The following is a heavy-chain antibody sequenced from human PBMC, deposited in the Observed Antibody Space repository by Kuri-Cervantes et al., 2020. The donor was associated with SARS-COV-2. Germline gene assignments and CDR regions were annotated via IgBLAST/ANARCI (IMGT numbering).Heavy chain of an antibody. CDR3: ARDRDYDYVWGSQLSTTFDY. J-gene: IGHJ4*02. Sequence: GESLKISCAASGFTFSSYGMHWVRQAPGKGLEWVAVIWYDGSNKYYADSVKGRFTISRDNSKSTPYLQMNSLRAEDTAVYYCARDRDYDYVWGSQLSTTFDYWGQGTLVTVSS. CDR2: IWYDGSNK. D-gene: IGHD3-16*01. V-gene: IGHV3-33*08. CDR1: GFTFSSYG.